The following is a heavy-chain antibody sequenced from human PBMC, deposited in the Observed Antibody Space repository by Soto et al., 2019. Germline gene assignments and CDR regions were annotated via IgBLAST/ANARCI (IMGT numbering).Heavy chain of an antibody. CDR1: GFTFSSYS. J-gene: IGHJ6*03. CDR2: ISSSSSTI. D-gene: IGHD2-21*01. CDR3: ARAAYCGGDCYPVYYYYYMDV. Sequence: GGSLRLSCAASGFTFSSYSMNWVRQAPGKGLEWVSYISSSSSTIYYADSVKGRFTISRDNAKNSLYLQMNSLRAEDTAVYYCARAAYCGGDCYPVYYYYYMDVWGKGTTVTVSS. V-gene: IGHV3-48*01.